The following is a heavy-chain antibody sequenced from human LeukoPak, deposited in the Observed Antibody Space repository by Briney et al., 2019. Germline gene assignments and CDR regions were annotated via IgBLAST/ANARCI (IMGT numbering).Heavy chain of an antibody. CDR3: ARVLSI. V-gene: IGHV4-4*02. Sequence: PSGTLSLTCAVSGGSILTTNWWSWVRQPPGKGLEWIGYIYYSGSTYYNPSLKSRVTISVDTSKNQFSLKLSSVTAADTAVYYCARVLSIWGQGTMVTVSS. J-gene: IGHJ3*02. CDR1: GGSILTTNW. CDR2: IYYSGST.